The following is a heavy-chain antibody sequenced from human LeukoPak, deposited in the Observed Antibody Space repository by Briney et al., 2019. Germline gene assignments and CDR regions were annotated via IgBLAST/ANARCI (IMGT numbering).Heavy chain of an antibody. Sequence: GGSLRLSCAASGFTFSSYEMNWVRQAPGKGLEWVSYISSSGSTIYYADSVKGRFTISRDSAKNSLYLQMNSLRAEDTAVYYCARLKAVAGMNLPTDYWGQGTLVTVSS. CDR1: GFTFSSYE. CDR3: ARLKAVAGMNLPTDY. D-gene: IGHD6-19*01. V-gene: IGHV3-48*03. J-gene: IGHJ4*02. CDR2: ISSSGSTI.